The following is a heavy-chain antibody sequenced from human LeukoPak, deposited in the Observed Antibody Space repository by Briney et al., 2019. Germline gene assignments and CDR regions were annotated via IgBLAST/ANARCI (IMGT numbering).Heavy chain of an antibody. CDR3: ARDKGREGDY. J-gene: IGHJ4*02. CDR2: ISSDGNEE. Sequence: GGSLRLSCAASGLSFSSYGMHWVRQAPGKGLEWVAVISSDGNEEYYTESVKGRFTISRDNSKNTLHLQMDSLRPEDTAVYYCARDKGREGDYWGQGTLVTVSS. CDR1: GLSFSSYG. D-gene: IGHD1-26*01. V-gene: IGHV3-30*03.